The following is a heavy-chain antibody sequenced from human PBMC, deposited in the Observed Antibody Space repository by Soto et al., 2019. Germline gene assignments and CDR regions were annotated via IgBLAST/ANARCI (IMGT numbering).Heavy chain of an antibody. V-gene: IGHV4-59*01. Sequence: QVQLQESGPGLVKPSETLSLTCTVSGGSISSYYWSWIRQPPGKGLEWIGYIYYSGSTNYNPSLRSRVTISVDTPETQFSLKLSSVTAADTAVYYCARRYGTVFDYWGQGTLVTVSS. CDR2: IYYSGST. J-gene: IGHJ4*02. CDR3: ARRYGTVFDY. D-gene: IGHD6-13*01. CDR1: GGSISSYY.